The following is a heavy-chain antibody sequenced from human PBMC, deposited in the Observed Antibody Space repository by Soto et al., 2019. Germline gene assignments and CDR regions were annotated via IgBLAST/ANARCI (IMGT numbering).Heavy chain of an antibody. V-gene: IGHV4-59*01. Sequence: SETLSLTCTVSGDTSTSYYWGWIRQAPGKGLEWIGHIHNSGTSTHNPSLNGRGTISIDMSKKQFSLKLTSLTSADTAVYYCARDFYDSVGYTWFDSWSQGTLVTVSS. J-gene: IGHJ5*01. CDR2: IHNSGTS. D-gene: IGHD3-22*01. CDR1: GDTSTSYY. CDR3: ARDFYDSVGYTWFDS.